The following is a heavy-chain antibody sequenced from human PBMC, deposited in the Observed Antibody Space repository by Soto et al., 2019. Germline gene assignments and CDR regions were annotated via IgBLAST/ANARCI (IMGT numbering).Heavy chain of an antibody. Sequence: SETLSLTCTVSGDSISSYNYFWGWIRQPPGKGLVWIATIYYSGTTYYSPSLKSRVTISVDTSKNQFSLKLNSVTAADTALYYCARHSLSYCSGGTCYPGNFDYWGPGTPVTVSS. CDR3: ARHSLSYCSGGTCYPGNFDY. CDR1: GDSISSYNYF. V-gene: IGHV4-39*01. J-gene: IGHJ4*02. CDR2: IYYSGTT. D-gene: IGHD2-15*01.